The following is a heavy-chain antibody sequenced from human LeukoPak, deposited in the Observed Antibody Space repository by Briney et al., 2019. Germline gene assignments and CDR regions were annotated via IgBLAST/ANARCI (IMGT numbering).Heavy chain of an antibody. J-gene: IGHJ4*02. V-gene: IGHV1-2*02. D-gene: IGHD3-22*01. CDR1: GYTFTSYG. Sequence: GASVKVSCKASGYTFTSYGISWVRQAPGQGLEWMGWINPNSGGTNYAQKFQGRVTMTRDTSISTAYMELSRLRSDDTAVYYCARDPGTYYYDSSGYYARVYYFGYWGQGTLVTVSS. CDR2: INPNSGGT. CDR3: ARDPGTYYYDSSGYYARVYYFGY.